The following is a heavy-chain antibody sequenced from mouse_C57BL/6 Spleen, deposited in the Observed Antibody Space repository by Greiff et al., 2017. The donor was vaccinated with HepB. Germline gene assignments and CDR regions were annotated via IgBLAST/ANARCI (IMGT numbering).Heavy chain of an antibody. V-gene: IGHV1-5*01. J-gene: IGHJ4*01. CDR1: GYTFTSYW. CDR2: IYPGNSDT. Sequence: VQLQQSGTVLARPGASVKMSCKTSGYTFTSYWMHWVKQRPGQGLEWIGAIYPGNSDTSYNQKFKGKAKLTAVTSASTAYMELSSLTNEDSAVYYCTRGISKFITTVVAPYYAMEYWGQGTSVTVSS. CDR3: TRGISKFITTVVAPYYAMEY. D-gene: IGHD1-1*01.